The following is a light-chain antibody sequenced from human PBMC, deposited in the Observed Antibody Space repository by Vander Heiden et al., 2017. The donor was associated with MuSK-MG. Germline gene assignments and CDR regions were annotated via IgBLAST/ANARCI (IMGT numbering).Light chain of an antibody. Sequence: DIQMTQSPSTLSASVGDRVTITCRASHSVSIWLAWYQQKPGKAPKLLIYDASSLESGVPSRFSGSGSATEFTLTISSLQPDDFATYYCQQYNSFSWTFGQGTKVXIK. J-gene: IGKJ1*01. CDR3: QQYNSFSWT. V-gene: IGKV1-5*01. CDR2: DAS. CDR1: HSVSIW.